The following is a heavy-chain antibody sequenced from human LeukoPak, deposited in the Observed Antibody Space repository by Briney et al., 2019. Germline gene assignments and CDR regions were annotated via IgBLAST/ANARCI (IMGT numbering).Heavy chain of an antibody. CDR1: GYTFTNYD. CDR3: AHGGNSYYYYYYMDV. D-gene: IGHD4-23*01. V-gene: IGHV1-8*01. CDR2: MNPNSGNT. Sequence: ASVRVSCKASGYTFTNYDINWVRQATGQGLEWMGWMNPNSGNTGYAQKFQGRVTMTRNTSISTAYMELSSLRSEDTAVYYCAHGGNSYYYYYYMDVWGKGTTVTVSS. J-gene: IGHJ6*03.